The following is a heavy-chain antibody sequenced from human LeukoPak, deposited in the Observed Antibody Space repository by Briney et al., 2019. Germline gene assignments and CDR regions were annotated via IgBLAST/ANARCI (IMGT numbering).Heavy chain of an antibody. J-gene: IGHJ4*02. CDR3: AKEGSTTFREDFDC. CDR1: GFTFSRYA. D-gene: IGHD3-16*01. Sequence: GGSLRLSCVASGFTFSRYAMHWVRQAPGKGLEWVAVASSDGDTTYYSDSVKGRFTISKDNSRNTLYLQMNSLRPEDTAVYYCAKEGSTTFREDFDCWGQGTLVIVSS. CDR2: ASSDGDTT. V-gene: IGHV3-30-3*01.